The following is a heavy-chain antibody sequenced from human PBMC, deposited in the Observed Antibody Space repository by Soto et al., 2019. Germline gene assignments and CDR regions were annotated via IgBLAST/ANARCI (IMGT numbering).Heavy chain of an antibody. D-gene: IGHD5-18*01. CDR2: IIPIFGTA. J-gene: IGHJ5*02. CDR1: GGTFSSYA. V-gene: IGHV1-69*01. CDR3: ARDVEWIQLWGNWFDP. Sequence: QVQLVQSGAEVKKPGSSLKVSCKASGGTFSSYAISWVRQAPGQGLEWMGGIIPIFGTANYAQKCQGRVTITADESTSTAYMELSSLRSEDTAVYYCARDVEWIQLWGNWFDPCGQGTLVTVSS.